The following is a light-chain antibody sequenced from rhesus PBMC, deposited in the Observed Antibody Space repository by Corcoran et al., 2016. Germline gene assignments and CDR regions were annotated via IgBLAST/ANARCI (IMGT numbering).Light chain of an antibody. CDR1: ENVNNY. V-gene: IGKV1-74*01. CDR2: KAS. J-gene: IGKJ1*01. Sequence: DIQMTQSPSSLSASVGDRVTITCRTSENVNNYLNWYQQKPGKTPKLLIYKASTLQSWVPSRFSGSGSGTNYTFTISGLQSEDVATYYCQHNYGTPRTFGQGTKVEIK. CDR3: QHNYGTPRT.